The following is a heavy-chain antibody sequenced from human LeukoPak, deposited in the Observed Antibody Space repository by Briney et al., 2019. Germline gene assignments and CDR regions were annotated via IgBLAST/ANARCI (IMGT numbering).Heavy chain of an antibody. CDR3: AKDRGDIEGNAFDI. CDR1: GFTFSGYA. CDR2: VSIDGSNK. D-gene: IGHD3-10*01. V-gene: IGHV3-30*04. J-gene: IGHJ3*02. Sequence: PGRSLRLSCAASGFTFSGYAMHWVRQAPGKGLEWVAVVSIDGSNKYYADSVKGRFTISRDNSKNTLYLQMNSLRAEDTAVYYCAKDRGDIEGNAFDIWGQGTMVTVSS.